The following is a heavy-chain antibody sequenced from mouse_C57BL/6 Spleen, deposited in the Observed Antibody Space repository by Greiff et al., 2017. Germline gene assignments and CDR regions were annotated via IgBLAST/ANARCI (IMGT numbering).Heavy chain of an antibody. CDR3: ARGAPYGNSLYFDY. J-gene: IGHJ2*01. CDR2: IYPRDGST. CDR1: GYTFTDHT. D-gene: IGHD2-1*01. Sequence: VMLVESDAELVKPGASVKISCKVSGYTFTDHTIHWMKQRPEQGLEWIGYIYPRDGSTKYNEKFKGKATLTADKSSSTAYMQLNSLTSEDSAVYFCARGAPYGNSLYFDYWGQGTTLTVSS. V-gene: IGHV1-78*01.